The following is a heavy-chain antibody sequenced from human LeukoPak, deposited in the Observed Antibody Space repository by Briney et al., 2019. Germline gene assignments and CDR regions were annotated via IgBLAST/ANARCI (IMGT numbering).Heavy chain of an antibody. Sequence: PSETLSLTCTVSGGSISSGGYYWSWIRQHPGKGLEWIGYIYYSGSTYYNPSLKSRVTISVDTSKNQFSLKLSSVTAADTAVYYCARDRNFASGRGYFDYWGQGTLVTVSS. D-gene: IGHD3-10*01. J-gene: IGHJ4*02. V-gene: IGHV4-30-4*08. CDR3: ARDRNFASGRGYFDY. CDR2: IYYSGST. CDR1: GGSISSGGYY.